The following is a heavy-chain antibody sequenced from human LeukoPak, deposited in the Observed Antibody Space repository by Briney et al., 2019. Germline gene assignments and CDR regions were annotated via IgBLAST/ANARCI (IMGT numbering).Heavy chain of an antibody. J-gene: IGHJ4*02. Sequence: GGSLRLSCAASGFTFSDYYMSWIRQAPGKGLEGVSYISSSGSTIYYADSVKGRFTISRDNAKNSLYLQMNSLRADDTAVYYCARYYYDSSGYYKFDYWGQGTLVTVSS. D-gene: IGHD3-22*01. CDR3: ARYYYDSSGYYKFDY. CDR2: ISSSGSTI. V-gene: IGHV3-11*01. CDR1: GFTFSDYY.